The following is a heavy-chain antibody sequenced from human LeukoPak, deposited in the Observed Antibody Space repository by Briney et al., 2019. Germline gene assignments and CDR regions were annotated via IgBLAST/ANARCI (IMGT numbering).Heavy chain of an antibody. D-gene: IGHD3-3*01. CDR1: GGSISSYY. CDR3: ARAAIFGVVITYFDY. V-gene: IGHV4-59*01. CDR2: IYYSGST. J-gene: IGHJ4*02. Sequence: SETLSLTCTVSGGSISSYYWSWIRQPPGKGLEWIGYIYYSGSTNYNPSLKSRVTISVDTSKNQFSLKLSSVTAADTAVYYCARAAIFGVVITYFDYWGQGTLVTVSS.